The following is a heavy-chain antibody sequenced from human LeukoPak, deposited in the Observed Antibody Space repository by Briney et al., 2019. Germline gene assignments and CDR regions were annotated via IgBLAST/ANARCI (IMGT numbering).Heavy chain of an antibody. J-gene: IGHJ3*02. D-gene: IGHD3-22*01. Sequence: AEPLSLTCTASGVSISSYYWSWLRQPPGKGLEWVGYIYYSGSNNYNPAIKSRVSISVDTSTNHYYQKLSSVLAADTAVYYDASWYYDSSGDPKGDAFDIWGRGTVVMVS. V-gene: IGHV4-59*01. CDR1: GVSISSYY. CDR2: IYYSGSN. CDR3: ASWYYDSSGDPKGDAFDI.